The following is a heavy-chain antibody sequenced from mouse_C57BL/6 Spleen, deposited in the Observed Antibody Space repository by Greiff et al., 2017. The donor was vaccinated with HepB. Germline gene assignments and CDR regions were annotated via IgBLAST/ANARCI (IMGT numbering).Heavy chain of an antibody. D-gene: IGHD3-2*02. J-gene: IGHJ3*01. CDR3: ASTAQATFFAY. CDR2: INPSSGYT. CDR1: GYTFTSYT. Sequence: QVQLQQSGAELARPGASVKMSCKASGYTFTSYTMHWVKQRPGQGLEWIGYINPSSGYTKYNQKFKDKATLTADKSSSTAYMQLSSLTSEDSAVYYCASTAQATFFAYWGQGTLVTVSA. V-gene: IGHV1-4*01.